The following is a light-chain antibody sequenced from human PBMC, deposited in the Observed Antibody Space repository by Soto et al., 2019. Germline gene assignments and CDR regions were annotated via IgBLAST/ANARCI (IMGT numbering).Light chain of an antibody. CDR2: QDS. Sequence: SYELTQPPSVSVSPGQTASITCSGDKLGDKYACWYQQKPGQSPVLVIYQDSQRPSGIPERFSGSNSGNTATLTISGTQAMDEADYYCQAWDSGDLVFGGGTKLTVL. J-gene: IGLJ2*01. V-gene: IGLV3-1*01. CDR3: QAWDSGDLV. CDR1: KLGDKY.